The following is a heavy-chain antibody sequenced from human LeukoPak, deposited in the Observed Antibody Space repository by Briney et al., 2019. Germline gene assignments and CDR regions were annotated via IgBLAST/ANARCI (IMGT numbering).Heavy chain of an antibody. J-gene: IGHJ4*02. CDR1: GYTFTSYA. D-gene: IGHD3-22*01. V-gene: IGHV1-2*02. CDR2: INPKSGGT. Sequence: ASVKVSCKASGYTFTSYAMNWVRQAPGQGLEWMGWINPKSGGTKYAQKFQGRVTMTRDTSISTSYMELSSLRSDDTAVYFCARDPPHSGFARYYFDYWGQGTLVTASS. CDR3: ARDPPHSGFARYYFDY.